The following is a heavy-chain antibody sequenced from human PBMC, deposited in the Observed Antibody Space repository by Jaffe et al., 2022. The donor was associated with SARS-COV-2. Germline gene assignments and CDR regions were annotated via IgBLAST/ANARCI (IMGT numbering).Heavy chain of an antibody. CDR3: AKGDYGDYRPYHFDY. D-gene: IGHD4-17*01. Sequence: EVQLLESGGGLVQPGGSLRLSCAASGFTFSNYAMSWVRQAPGKGLEWVSGISGGGSRSYYADSVKGRFTISRDNSKNTLYLQKNSLRAEDTAVYYCAKGDYGDYRPYHFDYWGPGTLVTVSS. CDR1: GFTFSNYA. J-gene: IGHJ4*02. CDR2: ISGGGSRS. V-gene: IGHV3-23*01.